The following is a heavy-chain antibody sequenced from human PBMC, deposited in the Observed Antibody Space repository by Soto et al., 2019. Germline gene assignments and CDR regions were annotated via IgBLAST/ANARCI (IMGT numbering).Heavy chain of an antibody. CDR2: IYHSGST. J-gene: IGHJ4*02. D-gene: IGHD3-9*01. CDR1: GGSISSNNW. CDR3: ASGGEYYVFFTGRYIPYLDS. V-gene: IGHV4-4*02. Sequence: QVQLQESGPGLVKPSGTMSLTCAVSGGSISSNNWCSWVRQPPVKGLEWIGEIYHSGSTYYSPSRMCRVTISVDKSNDQFSLKLSSVTAADTAVYYCASGGEYYVFFTGRYIPYLDSWGQGSLVTVSS.